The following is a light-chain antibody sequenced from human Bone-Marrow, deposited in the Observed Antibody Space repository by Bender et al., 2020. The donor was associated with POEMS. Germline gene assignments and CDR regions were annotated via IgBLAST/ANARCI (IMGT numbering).Light chain of an antibody. J-gene: IGLJ3*02. CDR3: QAWDTTTGWV. V-gene: IGLV3-21*03. CDR2: DDS. Sequence: SYVLTQPPSVSVAPGKTARITCGGNTIGRKSVHWYRQRPGQAPVLVVYDDSDRPSGIPERFSGSNSGNTATLTISRVEAGDEADYYCQAWDTTTGWVFGGGTKLTVL. CDR1: TIGRKS.